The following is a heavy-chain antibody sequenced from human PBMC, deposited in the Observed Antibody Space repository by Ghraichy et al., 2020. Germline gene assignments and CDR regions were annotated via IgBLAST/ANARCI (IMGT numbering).Heavy chain of an antibody. V-gene: IGHV3-11*01. CDR3: ARDGTKYCSSTSCYSGYYYYGMDV. J-gene: IGHJ6*02. CDR2: ISSIGTTI. Sequence: GGSLRLSCAASGFSFSDYYMSWIRQAPGKGLEWVSYISSIGTTIYYADSVKGRFTISRDNAKNSLYLQMNSLRAEDTAVYYCARDGTKYCSSTSCYSGYYYYGMDVWGQGTTVTVSS. CDR1: GFSFSDYY. D-gene: IGHD2-2*02.